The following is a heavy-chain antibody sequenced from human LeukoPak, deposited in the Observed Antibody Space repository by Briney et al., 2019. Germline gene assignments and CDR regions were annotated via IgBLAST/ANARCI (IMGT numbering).Heavy chain of an antibody. CDR1: GGSISSYY. D-gene: IGHD1-26*01. CDR3: ARTDSGSYRQPFDY. J-gene: IGHJ4*02. Sequence: PSETLSLTCTVSGGSISSYYWSWIRQPPGKGLEWIGYIYYSGSTNYNPSLKSRVTISVDTSKNQFSLKLSPVTAAHTAVYYCARTDSGSYRQPFDYWGQGTLVTVSS. CDR2: IYYSGST. V-gene: IGHV4-59*08.